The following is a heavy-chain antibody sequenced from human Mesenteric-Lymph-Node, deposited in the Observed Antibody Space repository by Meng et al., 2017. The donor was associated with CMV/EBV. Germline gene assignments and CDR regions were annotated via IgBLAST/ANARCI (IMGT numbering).Heavy chain of an antibody. V-gene: IGHV1-69*05. CDR1: GGTFSSYA. J-gene: IGHJ4*02. CDR2: IIPIFGTA. CDR3: ASLVNLEWLLYGSLAEGYFDY. D-gene: IGHD3-3*01. Sequence: SVKVSCKASGGTFSSYAISWVRQAPGQGLEWMGGIIPIFGTADYAQKFQGRVTITRNTSISTAYMELSSLRSEDTAVYYCASLVNLEWLLYGSLAEGYFDYWGQGTLVTVSS.